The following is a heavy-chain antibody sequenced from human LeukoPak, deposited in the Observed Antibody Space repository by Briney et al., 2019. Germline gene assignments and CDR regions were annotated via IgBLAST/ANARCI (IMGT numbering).Heavy chain of an antibody. D-gene: IGHD2-15*01. Sequence: SETLSLTCAVYGGSFSGYYWSWIRQPPGKGLEWIGEINHSGSTNYNPSLKSRVTISVDTSKNPFSLKLSSVTAADTAVYYCARGLGCSGGSCYSGGYNWFDPWGQGTLVTVSS. CDR2: INHSGST. CDR3: ARGLGCSGGSCYSGGYNWFDP. CDR1: GGSFSGYY. V-gene: IGHV4-34*01. J-gene: IGHJ5*02.